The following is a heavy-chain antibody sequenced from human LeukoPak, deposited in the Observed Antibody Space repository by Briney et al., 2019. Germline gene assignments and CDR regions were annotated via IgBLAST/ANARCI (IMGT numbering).Heavy chain of an antibody. D-gene: IGHD7-27*01. CDR3: ARQLLGSPFDAFDI. Sequence: SETLSLTCTVSGGSISSYYWSWIRQPPGKGLEWIGYIYYSGSTNYNPSLKSRVTISVDTSKNQFSLKLSSVTAADTAVYYCARQLLGSPFDAFDIWGQGTMVTVSS. V-gene: IGHV4-59*08. CDR2: IYYSGST. CDR1: GGSISSYY. J-gene: IGHJ3*02.